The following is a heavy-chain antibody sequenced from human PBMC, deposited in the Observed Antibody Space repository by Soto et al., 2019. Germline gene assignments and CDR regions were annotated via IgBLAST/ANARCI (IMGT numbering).Heavy chain of an antibody. Sequence: QVQLQESGPGLVKPSETLSLTCTVSGASISGFYWSWIRKSAGKGLEWIGRIYATGTTDYNPSLNRRVMMSVDTSKKQFSLKLRSVTAADTAVYYCVRDATKTLGDWFDPWGQGISVTVSS. V-gene: IGHV4-4*07. J-gene: IGHJ5*02. CDR2: IYATGTT. CDR3: VRDATKTLGDWFDP. D-gene: IGHD1-1*01. CDR1: GASISGFY.